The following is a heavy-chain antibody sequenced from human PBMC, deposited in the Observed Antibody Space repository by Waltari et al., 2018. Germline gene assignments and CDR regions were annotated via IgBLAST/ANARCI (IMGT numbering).Heavy chain of an antibody. CDR2: IVQGGGT. J-gene: IGHJ5*02. D-gene: IGHD3-22*01. Sequence: VQLHESGPGLLKPSETLSLTCDVSGGSVRSDNWSLLRQSPRKGLEWFVYIVQGGGTTIKPSLSSGGTISRDLSRNQLYLRLTSVAAADTGTYYCARRFGYDYLDPWGQGALVTVSS. V-gene: IGHV4-59*08. CDR3: ARRFGYDYLDP. CDR1: GGSVRSDN.